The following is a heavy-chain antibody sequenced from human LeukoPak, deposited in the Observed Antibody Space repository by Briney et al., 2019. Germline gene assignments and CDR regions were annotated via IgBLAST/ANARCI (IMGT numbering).Heavy chain of an antibody. Sequence: PGGSLRLSCAASGFTFSSYWMSWVRQAPGKGLEWVANIKQDGSEKYYVDSVKGRFTISRDNAKNSLYLQMNSLRAEDTAVYYCAKDSLSDTGYYYYYYMDVWGKGTTVTISS. V-gene: IGHV3-7*01. CDR1: GFTFSSYW. CDR3: AKDSLSDTGYYYYYYMDV. D-gene: IGHD3-9*01. J-gene: IGHJ6*03. CDR2: IKQDGSEK.